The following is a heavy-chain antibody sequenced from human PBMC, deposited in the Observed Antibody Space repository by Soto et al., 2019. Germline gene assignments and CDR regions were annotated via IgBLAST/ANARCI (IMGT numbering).Heavy chain of an antibody. V-gene: IGHV4-61*01. D-gene: IGHD3-10*01. CDR1: DDSINSDKYY. Sequence: SETLSLTCSVSDDSINSDKYYWGWIRQPPGKGLEWIGYIYYSGSTNYNPSLKTRVTISVDTSKNQLSLKLSSVTAADTAVYYCARDRPASGAFEIWGQGTMVTVSS. J-gene: IGHJ3*02. CDR3: ARDRPASGAFEI. CDR2: IYYSGST.